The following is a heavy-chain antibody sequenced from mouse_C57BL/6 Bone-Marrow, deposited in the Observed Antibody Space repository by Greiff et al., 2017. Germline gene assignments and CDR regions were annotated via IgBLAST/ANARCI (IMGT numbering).Heavy chain of an antibody. J-gene: IGHJ3*01. D-gene: IGHD2-1*01. CDR1: GYTFTDYY. Sequence: VQLQQSGPVLVKPGASVKMSCKASGYTFTDYYMNWVKQSHGKSLEWIGVINPYNGGTSYNQKFKGKATLTVDTSSSTAYMALNSLTSEDSAVYYCAREGGGNPAWFAYWGQGTLVTVSA. V-gene: IGHV1-19*01. CDR2: INPYNGGT. CDR3: AREGGGNPAWFAY.